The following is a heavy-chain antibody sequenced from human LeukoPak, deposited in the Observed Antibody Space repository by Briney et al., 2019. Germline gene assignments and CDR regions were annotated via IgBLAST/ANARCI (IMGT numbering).Heavy chain of an antibody. Sequence: ASVKVSCKASGYTFTSYYMHWVRQAPGQGLEWMGWINPNSGGTNYAQKFQGRVTMTRDTSISTAYMELSRLRSDDTAVYYCARAPPLGDILTGYFYWYFDLWGRGTLVTVSS. V-gene: IGHV1-2*02. D-gene: IGHD3-9*01. J-gene: IGHJ2*01. CDR2: INPNSGGT. CDR1: GYTFTSYY. CDR3: ARAPPLGDILTGYFYWYFDL.